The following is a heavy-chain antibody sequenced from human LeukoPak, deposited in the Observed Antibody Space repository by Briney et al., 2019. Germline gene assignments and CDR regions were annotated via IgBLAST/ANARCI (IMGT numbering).Heavy chain of an antibody. V-gene: IGHV4-4*07. Sequence: SETLSLTCTVSVGSISSNYWSWIRQPAGKGLEWIGRIYTSGRTNYNPSLKSRVTMSVDTSKNQFSLKMTSVTAADTAVYYCARENDSSGYSGYHFDYWGQGTLVTVS. J-gene: IGHJ4*02. CDR3: ARENDSSGYSGYHFDY. D-gene: IGHD3-22*01. CDR1: VGSISSNY. CDR2: IYTSGRT.